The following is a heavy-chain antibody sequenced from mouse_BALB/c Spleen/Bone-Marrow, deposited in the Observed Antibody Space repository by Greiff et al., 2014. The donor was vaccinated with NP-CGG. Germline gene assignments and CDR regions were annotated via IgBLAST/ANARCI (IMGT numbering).Heavy chain of an antibody. CDR1: GFTFSGYA. J-gene: IGHJ2*01. CDR3: ASLTGRDY. Sequence: EVQLVEPGGGLVKPGGSLKLSCAASGFTFSGYAMSWVRQTPEKRLEWVATISSGGSYTYYPDSVKGRFTISRDNAKNTLYLQMSSLRSEDTAMYYCASLTGRDYWGQGTTLTVSA. CDR2: ISSGGSYT. V-gene: IGHV5-9-3*01. D-gene: IGHD4-1*01.